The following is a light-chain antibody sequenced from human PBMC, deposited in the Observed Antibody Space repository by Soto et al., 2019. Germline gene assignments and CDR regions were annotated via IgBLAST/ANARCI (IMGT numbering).Light chain of an antibody. Sequence: QSALTQPPSVSGSPGQSVTISCTGPSSDVGSYDRVSWYQQPPGTAPKLMIYDVSNRPSGVPDRFSGSKSGNTASLTISGLQAEDEAAYYCTSDTSSSTVVFGGGTKLTVL. CDR2: DVS. CDR1: SSDVGSYDR. J-gene: IGLJ2*01. V-gene: IGLV2-18*02. CDR3: TSDTSSSTVV.